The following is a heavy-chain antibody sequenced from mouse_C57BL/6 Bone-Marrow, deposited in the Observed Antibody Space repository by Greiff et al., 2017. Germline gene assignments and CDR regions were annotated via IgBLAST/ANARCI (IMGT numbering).Heavy chain of an antibody. Sequence: VQLQQSGPELVKPGASVKISCKASGYTFTDYYMNWVKQSHGKSLEWIGDINPNNGGTSYNQKLKGKATLTVDTSSSTASMGLRSLTSEDSAVYYCARDYYGSSWYFDYWGQGTILTVSS. D-gene: IGHD1-1*01. CDR1: GYTFTDYY. CDR3: ARDYYGSSWYFDY. CDR2: INPNNGGT. J-gene: IGHJ2*01. V-gene: IGHV1-26*01.